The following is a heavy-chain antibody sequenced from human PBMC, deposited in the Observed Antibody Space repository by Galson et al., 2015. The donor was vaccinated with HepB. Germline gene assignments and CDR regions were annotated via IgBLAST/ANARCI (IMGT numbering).Heavy chain of an antibody. V-gene: IGHV1-69*13. J-gene: IGHJ4*02. CDR1: GGTFSSYA. CDR3: ARDATKLLRRDGYNSLGVFDY. D-gene: IGHD5-24*01. Sequence: SVKVSCKASGGTFSSYAISWVRQAPGQGLEWMGGIIPIFGTANYAQKFQGRVTITADESTSTAYMELSSLRSEDTAVYYCARDATKLLRRDGYNSLGVFDYWGQGTLVTVSS. CDR2: IIPIFGTA.